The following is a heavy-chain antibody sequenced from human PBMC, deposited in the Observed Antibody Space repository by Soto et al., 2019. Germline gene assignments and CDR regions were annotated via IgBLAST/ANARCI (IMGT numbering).Heavy chain of an antibody. CDR3: AREASGYDF. V-gene: IGHV1-69*01. J-gene: IGHJ1*01. D-gene: IGHD5-12*01. Sequence: VKVSCKASGGTFSSFGISWVRQAPGQGLEWMGGIIPVFGRPNYAQRFRGRLTITADESTNTSYMELIDLTSEDTAVYYCAREASGYDFWGQGTQVTFSS. CDR2: IIPVFGRP. CDR1: GGTFSSFG.